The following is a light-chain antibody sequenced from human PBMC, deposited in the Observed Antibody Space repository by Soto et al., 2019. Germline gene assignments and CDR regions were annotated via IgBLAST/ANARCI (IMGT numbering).Light chain of an antibody. CDR2: AAS. Sequence: DIQMTQYPSTLSGSVGDRVTITCRASQTISSWLAWYQQKPGKAPNLLIYAASSLQSGVSSRLSGSGYGTDFTLTISSMKHEDSATYYCQQSYSLTYTFGQGTKVDI. V-gene: IGKV1-39*01. CDR3: QQSYSLTYT. CDR1: QTISSW. J-gene: IGKJ2*01.